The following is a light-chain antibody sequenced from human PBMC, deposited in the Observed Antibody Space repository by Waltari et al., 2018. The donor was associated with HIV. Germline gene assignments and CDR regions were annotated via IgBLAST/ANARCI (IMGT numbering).Light chain of an antibody. CDR2: DAS. Sequence: EVVLTQSPATLSLSPGERATLSCRASESVSSDLAWIQQRTGQAPRLLIYDASNRATGVPARFTGSGSGTDFTLTISSLPPEDFAFYFCLQRSNWPPLTFGGGTK. CDR1: ESVSSD. CDR3: LQRSNWPPLT. V-gene: IGKV3-11*01. J-gene: IGKJ4*01.